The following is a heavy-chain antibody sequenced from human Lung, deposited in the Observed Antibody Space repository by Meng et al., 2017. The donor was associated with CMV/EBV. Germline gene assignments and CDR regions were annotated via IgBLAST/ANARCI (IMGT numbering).Heavy chain of an antibody. D-gene: IGHD2-2*01. Sequence: GESLKISXXXSVFNFSTYSMNWVRQAPGKGLEWVSYITRSSSYIYYGDSVRGRFTISRDNAKNSLYLQMNSLRAEDTAVYYCSIYCSATTCPPGHDAFDMWGQGTMVTVSS. CDR1: VFNFSTYS. V-gene: IGHV3-21*01. CDR2: ITRSSSYI. J-gene: IGHJ3*02. CDR3: SIYCSATTCPPGHDAFDM.